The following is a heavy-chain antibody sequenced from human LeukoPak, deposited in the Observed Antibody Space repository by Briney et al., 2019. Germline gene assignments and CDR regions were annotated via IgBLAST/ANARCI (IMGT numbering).Heavy chain of an antibody. D-gene: IGHD3-10*01. CDR2: IYYSGST. Sequence: SETLSLTCTVSGGSISSYYWSWIRQPPGKGLEWIGYIYYSGSTNYNPSLKSRVTISVDTSKNQFSLKLRSVTAADTAVYYCARDPYYYGSGSYYNEIFRFDPWGQGTLVTVSS. CDR1: GGSISSYY. V-gene: IGHV4-59*01. J-gene: IGHJ5*02. CDR3: ARDPYYYGSGSYYNEIFRFDP.